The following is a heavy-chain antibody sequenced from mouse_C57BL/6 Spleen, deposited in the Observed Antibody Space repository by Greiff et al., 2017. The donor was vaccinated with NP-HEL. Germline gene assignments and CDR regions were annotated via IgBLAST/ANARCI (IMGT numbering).Heavy chain of an antibody. D-gene: IGHD1-1*01. Sequence: EVQRVESGGGLVQPGGSLKLSCAASGFTFSDYYMYWVRQTPEKRLEWVAYISNGGGSTYYPDTVKGRFTISRDNAKNTLYLQMSRLKSEDTAMYYCARVVDYYAMDYWGQGTSVTVSS. V-gene: IGHV5-12*01. CDR2: ISNGGGST. CDR1: GFTFSDYY. J-gene: IGHJ4*01. CDR3: ARVVDYYAMDY.